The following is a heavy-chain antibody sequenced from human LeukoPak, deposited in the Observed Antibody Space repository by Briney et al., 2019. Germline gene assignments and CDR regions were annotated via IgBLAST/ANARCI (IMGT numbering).Heavy chain of an antibody. Sequence: GGSLRLSRAASGFTFSSYWMSWVRQAPGKGLEWVANIKQDGSEKYYVDSVKGRFTISRDNAKNSLYLQMNSLRAEDTAVYYCAGDVLRYFDWPIYGTWGQGTLVTVSS. CDR3: AGDVLRYFDWPIYGT. V-gene: IGHV3-7*03. D-gene: IGHD3-9*01. CDR2: IKQDGSEK. J-gene: IGHJ5*02. CDR1: GFTFSSYW.